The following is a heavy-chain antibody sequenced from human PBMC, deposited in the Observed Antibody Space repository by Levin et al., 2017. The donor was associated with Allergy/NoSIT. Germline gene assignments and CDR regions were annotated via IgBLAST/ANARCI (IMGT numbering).Heavy chain of an antibody. CDR1: GGSISSSSYY. D-gene: IGHD2-15*01. CDR2: IYYSGST. J-gene: IGHJ3*02. V-gene: IGHV4-39*01. CDR3: ARRVKLFAFDI. Sequence: PSETLSLTCTVSGGSISSSSYYWGWIRQPPGKGLEWIGSIYYSGSTYYNPSLKSRVTISVDTSKNQFSLKLSSVTAADTAVYYCARRVKLFAFDIWGQGTMVTVSS.